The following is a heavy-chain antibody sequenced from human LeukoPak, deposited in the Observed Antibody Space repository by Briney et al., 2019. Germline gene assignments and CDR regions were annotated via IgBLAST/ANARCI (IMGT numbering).Heavy chain of an antibody. CDR1: GGSIIITNW. J-gene: IGHJ4*02. Sequence: NTSGTLSLTCAVSGGSIIITNWWSWVRQPPGRGLECIGEFHLNGAAHYNPSLGRRFSMSINNSKNHMSLKLTPVTAADTATYYCTRESGAFSPFAFWGQGTLVTVSS. CDR3: TRESGAFSPFAF. V-gene: IGHV4-4*02. D-gene: IGHD1-26*01. CDR2: FHLNGAA.